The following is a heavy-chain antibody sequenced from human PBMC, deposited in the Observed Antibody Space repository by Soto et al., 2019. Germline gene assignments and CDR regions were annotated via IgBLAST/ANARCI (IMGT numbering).Heavy chain of an antibody. D-gene: IGHD3-16*01. CDR2: IDHSGST. J-gene: IGHJ6*02. CDR3: ARTRRGMATYYSYYYYGMDV. V-gene: IGHV4-34*01. Sequence: LPETLSLTCAVYGGSFSGYYWSWVRQPPGKGLEWIGEIDHSGSTNYNPSLKSRVTMSVDTSRNQFSLRLNSATAADTSVYYCARTRRGMATYYSYYYYGMDVWGQGTTVTVSS. CDR1: GGSFSGYY.